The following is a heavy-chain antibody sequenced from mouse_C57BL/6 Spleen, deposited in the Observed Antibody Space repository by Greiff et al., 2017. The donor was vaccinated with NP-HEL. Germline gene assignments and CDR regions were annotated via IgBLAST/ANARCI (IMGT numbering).Heavy chain of an antibody. CDR3: ARYPYHYAMDY. D-gene: IGHD2-10*01. J-gene: IGHJ4*01. Sequence: QVQLQQPGAELVKPGASVKLSCKASGYTFTSYWMHWVKQRPGQGLEWIGMIHPNSGSTNYNEKFKSKATLTVDKSSSTAYMQLSSLTSEDSAVYYCARYPYHYAMDYWGQGTSVTVSS. V-gene: IGHV1-64*01. CDR1: GYTFTSYW. CDR2: IHPNSGST.